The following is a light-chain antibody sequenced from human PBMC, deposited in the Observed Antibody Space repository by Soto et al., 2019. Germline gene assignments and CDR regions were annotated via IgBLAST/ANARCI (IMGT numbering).Light chain of an antibody. CDR1: QNVDHW. J-gene: IGKJ1*01. V-gene: IGKV1-5*01. CDR3: KRYNSNSRT. CDR2: DAS. Sequence: DIQITQSPSTLSASVGDRVTITCRASQNVDHWVAWYQQKPGKAPKFLIYDASNLESGVPSRFSGRGSGTEFTITVSSLQPDDFAAFYCKRYNSNSRTFGQGTRV.